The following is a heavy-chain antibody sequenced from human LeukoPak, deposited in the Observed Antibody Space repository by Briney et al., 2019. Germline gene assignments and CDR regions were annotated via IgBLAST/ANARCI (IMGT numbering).Heavy chain of an antibody. CDR1: GYTFTSYG. J-gene: IGHJ4*02. V-gene: IGHV1-69*05. Sequence: SVKVSCKASGYTFTSYGISWVRQAPGQGLEWMGRIIPIYGITNYAQKFQGRVTISTDESTSTAYMDLRSLRSEDTAVYFCASPTYYDLWSGYHQFDNWGQGTLVTVSS. CDR2: IIPIYGIT. CDR3: ASPTYYDLWSGYHQFDN. D-gene: IGHD3-3*01.